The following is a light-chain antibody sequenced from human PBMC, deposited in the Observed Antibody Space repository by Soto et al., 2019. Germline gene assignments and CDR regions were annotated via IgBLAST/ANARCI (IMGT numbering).Light chain of an antibody. J-gene: IGKJ5*01. CDR3: QHADSFPLIT. CDR2: AAS. CDR1: EDISTW. V-gene: IGKV1-12*01. Sequence: DIQMTQSPSSVSASVGDRVTITCRSSEDISTWLAWYQQKPGKAPKLLIYAASSLQSGVPSRFSGSGSGTDFTLTISSLRPEDFATYYCQHADSFPLITLGQATRLEIK.